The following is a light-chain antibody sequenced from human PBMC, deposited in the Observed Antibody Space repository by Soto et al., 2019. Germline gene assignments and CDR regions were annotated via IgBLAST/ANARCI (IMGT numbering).Light chain of an antibody. CDR2: DVS. CDR3: NSYTTGSTVVV. Sequence: QSALTQPASVSGSPGQSITISCTGSSSDVRGYTYVSWFQQHPGKAPKLIIYDVSNRPSGISNRFSGSKSGNTASLTISGLQAEDEADYYCNSYTTGSTVVVFGGGTKVTVL. CDR1: SSDVRGYTY. V-gene: IGLV2-14*01. J-gene: IGLJ3*02.